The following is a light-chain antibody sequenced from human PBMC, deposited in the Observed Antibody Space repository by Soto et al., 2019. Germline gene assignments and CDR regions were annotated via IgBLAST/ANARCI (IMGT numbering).Light chain of an antibody. CDR1: SSDVGGYND. CDR3: ISYAGSNVV. Sequence: QSVLTQPPSASGSPGQSVTISCTGTSSDVGGYNDVSWYQQYPGKAPKPMIYEVSKRPSGVPDRFPGSKSGNTASLTVSGLQAEDEADYYCISYAGSNVVFGGGTKLTVL. J-gene: IGLJ2*01. CDR2: EVS. V-gene: IGLV2-8*01.